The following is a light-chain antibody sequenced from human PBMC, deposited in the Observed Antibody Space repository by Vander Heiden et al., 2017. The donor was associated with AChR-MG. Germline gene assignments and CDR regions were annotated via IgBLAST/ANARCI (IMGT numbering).Light chain of an antibody. Sequence: DIQMTQSPSSLSASVGDRVIITCRASQSISSALNWYQQKPGKAPKPLIYGASTLQSGVPTGFSGSGSGADFTLPLSSPQPEGSATYYCQQTDRTPYPFGQGTKLEIK. J-gene: IGKJ2*01. CDR1: QSISSA. V-gene: IGKV1-39*01. CDR3: QQTDRTPYP. CDR2: GAS.